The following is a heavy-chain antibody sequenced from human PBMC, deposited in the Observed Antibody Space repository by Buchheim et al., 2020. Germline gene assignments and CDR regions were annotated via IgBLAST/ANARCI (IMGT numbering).Heavy chain of an antibody. CDR1: GFTFSNAW. CDR3: TTDRAYSSSFYYYYYGMDV. Sequence: EVQLVESGGGLVKPGGSLRLSCAASGFTFSNAWMSWVRQAPGKGLEWVGRIKSKTDGGTTDYATPVKGRFTISRDDSKNTLYLQMNSLKTEDTAVYYCTTDRAYSSSFYYYYYGMDVWGQGTT. D-gene: IGHD6-13*01. J-gene: IGHJ6*02. CDR2: IKSKTDGGTT. V-gene: IGHV3-15*01.